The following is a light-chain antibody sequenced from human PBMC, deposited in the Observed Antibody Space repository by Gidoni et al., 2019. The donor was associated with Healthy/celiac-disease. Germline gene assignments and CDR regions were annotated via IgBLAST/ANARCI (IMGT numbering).Light chain of an antibody. J-gene: IGKJ4*01. Sequence: IQMTQSPSTLSASVGDRVTITYRASQSISRWLACYQQKPGKAPKLLIYDASSLESGVPSRFSVSGSGTEFTLTIISLQPDDFSTYYCQQYNSYSPLTFGGVTKVEIK. CDR3: QQYNSYSPLT. CDR2: DAS. V-gene: IGKV1-5*01. CDR1: QSISRW.